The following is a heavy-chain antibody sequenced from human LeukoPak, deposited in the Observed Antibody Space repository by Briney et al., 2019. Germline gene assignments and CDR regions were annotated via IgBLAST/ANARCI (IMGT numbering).Heavy chain of an antibody. Sequence: PGTSLRLSCAASGFTFSKYWMLWVRQAPGKGLESVSRINTDGTVTTYADSVKGRFTVSRDNGDNTMFLQMNSVRDEDTAVYYCATKQWLAPPPDSRGQGTPVTVSS. V-gene: IGHV3-74*01. J-gene: IGHJ4*02. CDR2: INTDGTVT. CDR1: GFTFSKYW. CDR3: ATKQWLAPPPDS. D-gene: IGHD6-19*01.